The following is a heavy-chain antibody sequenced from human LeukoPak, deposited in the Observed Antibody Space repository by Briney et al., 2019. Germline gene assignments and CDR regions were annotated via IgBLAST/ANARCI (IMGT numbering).Heavy chain of an antibody. V-gene: IGHV4-39*07. CDR1: GGSISSSSYY. CDR3: ASLDSSSWYYFDY. J-gene: IGHJ4*02. Sequence: PSETLSLTCTVSGGSISSSSYYWGWIRQPPGKGLEWIGSIYYSGSTNYNPSLKSRVTISVDTSENQFSLKLSSVTAADTAVYYCASLDSSSWYYFDYWGQGTLVTVSS. CDR2: IYYSGST. D-gene: IGHD6-13*01.